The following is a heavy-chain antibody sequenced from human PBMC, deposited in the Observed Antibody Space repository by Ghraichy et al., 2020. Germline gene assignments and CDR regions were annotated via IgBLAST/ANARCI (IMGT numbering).Heavy chain of an antibody. Sequence: ASVKVSCKASGYTFTDYYVHWVRQAPGQGLEWMGWINPNSGGTKYARKFQGRVTMTRDTSIRTAYMELSSLRSDDTAVYFCAREGLTDGFDFWGQGTMVTVSS. J-gene: IGHJ3*01. CDR1: GYTFTDYY. V-gene: IGHV1-2*02. D-gene: IGHD3-16*01. CDR3: AREGLTDGFDF. CDR2: INPNSGGT.